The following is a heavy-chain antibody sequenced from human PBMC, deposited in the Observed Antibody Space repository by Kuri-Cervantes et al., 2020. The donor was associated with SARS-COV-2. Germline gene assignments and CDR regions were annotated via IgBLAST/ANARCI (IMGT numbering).Heavy chain of an antibody. J-gene: IGHJ3*02. Sequence: ESLKISCAASGFTFSSYSMNWVRQPPGKGLEWIGSIYYSGSTYYNPSLKSRVTISVDTSKNQFSPKLSSVTAADTAVYYCASIRLRLGELSIDAFDIWGQGTMVTV. D-gene: IGHD3-16*02. CDR2: IYYSGST. V-gene: IGHV4-39*07. CDR3: ASIRLRLGELSIDAFDI. CDR1: GFTFSSYS.